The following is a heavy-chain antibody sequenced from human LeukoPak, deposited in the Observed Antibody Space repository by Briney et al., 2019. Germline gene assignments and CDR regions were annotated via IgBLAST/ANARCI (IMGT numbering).Heavy chain of an antibody. D-gene: IGHD2-2*02. CDR1: GGSFSGYY. V-gene: IGHV4-34*01. CDR2: INHSGST. Sequence: SETLSLTCAVYGGSFSGYYWSWIRQPPGKGLEWIGEINHSGSTNYNPPLKSRVTILVGTSKNQFSLKLSSVTAADTAVYYCARERYCSSTSCYTDDAFDIWGQGTMVTVSS. CDR3: ARERYCSSTSCYTDDAFDI. J-gene: IGHJ3*02.